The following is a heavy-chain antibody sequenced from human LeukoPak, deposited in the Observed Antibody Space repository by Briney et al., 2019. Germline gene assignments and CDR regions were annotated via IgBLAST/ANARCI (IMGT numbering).Heavy chain of an antibody. Sequence: HPGGSLRLSCAASGFTFSSYGMHWVRQAPGKGLEWVAVIWYDGSNKYYADSVKGRFTISRDNSNNTTYLQMNSLRAEDTAVYYCARTYWVITGFFDYWGQGTLVTVSS. CDR1: GFTFSSYG. D-gene: IGHD3-22*01. V-gene: IGHV3-33*01. J-gene: IGHJ4*02. CDR2: IWYDGSNK. CDR3: ARTYWVITGFFDY.